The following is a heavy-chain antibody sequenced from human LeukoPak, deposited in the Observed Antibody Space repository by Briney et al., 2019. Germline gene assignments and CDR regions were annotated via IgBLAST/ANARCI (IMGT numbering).Heavy chain of an antibody. CDR1: GYTFTSYG. CDR2: ISAYNGNT. J-gene: IGHJ6*02. V-gene: IGHV1-18*01. D-gene: IGHD3-10*01. Sequence: ASVKVSCKASGYTFTSYGISWVRQAPGQGLEWMGWISAYNGNTNYAQKLQGRVTMTTDTSTSTAYMELRSLRSDDTAVYYCAREMLGVLLWFGEPNYGMDVWGQGTTVTVSS. CDR3: AREMLGVLLWFGEPNYGMDV.